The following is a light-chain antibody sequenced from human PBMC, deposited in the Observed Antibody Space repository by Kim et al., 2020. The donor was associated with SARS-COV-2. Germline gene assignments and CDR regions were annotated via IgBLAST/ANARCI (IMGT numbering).Light chain of an antibody. CDR3: QQYDDSPTWT. Sequence: EIVLTQSPGTLSLSPGERATLSCRASQSVGSDYLAWYQQKAGQAPRLLIYGASNRATGIPARFSGSGSGTDFTLTVNRLEPEDFAVYYCQQYDDSPTWTFGQGTKVDIK. CDR1: QSVGSDY. J-gene: IGKJ1*01. CDR2: GAS. V-gene: IGKV3-20*01.